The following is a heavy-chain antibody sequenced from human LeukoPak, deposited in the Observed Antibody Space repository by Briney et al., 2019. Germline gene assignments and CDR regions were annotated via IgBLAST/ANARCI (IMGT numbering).Heavy chain of an antibody. D-gene: IGHD5-18*01. V-gene: IGHV4-4*07. CDR2: IYTSGST. CDR1: GGSIRGYY. CDR3: ARGYSYRSRLDY. J-gene: IGHJ4*02. Sequence: SETLSLTCTVSGGSIRGYYWSCIRQPAGRRLEWIGRIYTSGSTNYNPSLKSRVTMSVDTSKNQFSLNLSSVTAADTAVYYCARGYSYRSRLDYWGQGTLVTVSS.